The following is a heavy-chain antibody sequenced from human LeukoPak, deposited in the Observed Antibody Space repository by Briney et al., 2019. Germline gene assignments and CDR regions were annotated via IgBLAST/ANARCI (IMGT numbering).Heavy chain of an antibody. D-gene: IGHD3-3*01. CDR1: GFTVSSNY. V-gene: IGHV3-53*01. CDR2: IYSGGST. J-gene: IGHJ5*02. Sequence: GGSLRLSCAASGFTVSSNYMSWVRQAPGKGLEWVSVIYSGGSTYYADSVKGRFTISRDNSKNTLYLQMNSLRAEDTAVYYCARGPYDFWSGYYNSWGQGTLVTVSS. CDR3: ARGPYDFWSGYYNS.